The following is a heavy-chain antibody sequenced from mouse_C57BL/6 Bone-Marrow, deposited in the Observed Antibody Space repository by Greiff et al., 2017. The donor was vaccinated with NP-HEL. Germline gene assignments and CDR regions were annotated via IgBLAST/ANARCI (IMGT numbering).Heavy chain of an antibody. CDR3: ARRVVAHYYAMDY. Sequence: QVQLQQSGAELVRPGSSVKLSCKASGYTFTSYWMHWVKQRPIQGLEWIGNIDPSDSETHYNQKFKDKATLTVDKSSSTAYMQLSSLTSEDSAVYDCARRVVAHYYAMDYWGQGTSVTVSS. V-gene: IGHV1-52*01. CDR2: IDPSDSET. D-gene: IGHD1-1*01. CDR1: GYTFTSYW. J-gene: IGHJ4*01.